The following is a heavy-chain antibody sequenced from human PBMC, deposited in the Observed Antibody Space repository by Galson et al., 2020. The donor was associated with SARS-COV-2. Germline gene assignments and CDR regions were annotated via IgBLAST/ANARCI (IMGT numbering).Heavy chain of an antibody. CDR3: AKGLRGGYQTSFYY. CDR2: ISYDGDNK. V-gene: IGHV3-30*18. CDR1: GFTFSTYA. Sequence: TGGSLRLSCAASGFTFSTYAMHWVRQAPGKGLEWVALISYDGDNKYYADSVKGRFTISRDNSKNTLYLQMNSLRAEDTAVYYCAKGLRGGYQTSFYYWGQGTLVTVSS. J-gene: IGHJ4*02. D-gene: IGHD3-22*01.